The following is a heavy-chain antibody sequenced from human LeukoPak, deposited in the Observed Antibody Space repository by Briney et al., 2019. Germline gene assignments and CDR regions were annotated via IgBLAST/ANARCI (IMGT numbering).Heavy chain of an antibody. CDR2: IRSTPDGGAT. D-gene: IGHD2-2*03. J-gene: IGHJ4*02. Sequence: GGSLRLSCAASGFTFISSWMTWVRQAPGKGLEWVGRIRSTPDGGATDYAAPVKGRFTISRDDSKNTLYLQMSSLRTEDTAVYYCATNLHFGYCTATSCANYWGQGTLVTVSS. CDR1: GFTFISSW. CDR3: ATNLHFGYCTATSCANY. V-gene: IGHV3-15*01.